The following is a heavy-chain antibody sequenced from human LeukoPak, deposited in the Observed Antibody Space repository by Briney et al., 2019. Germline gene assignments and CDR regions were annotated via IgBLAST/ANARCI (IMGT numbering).Heavy chain of an antibody. J-gene: IGHJ4*02. CDR2: IYSGGST. V-gene: IGHV3-53*01. CDR3: ARLDYSGSFYFDY. D-gene: IGHD1-26*01. Sequence: PGGSLRLSCAASGFTVSSNYTSWVRQAPGKGLEWVSVIYSGGSTYYADSVKGRFTISRDNSKNTLYLQMNSLRAEDTAVYYCARLDYSGSFYFDYWGQGTLVTVSS. CDR1: GFTVSSNY.